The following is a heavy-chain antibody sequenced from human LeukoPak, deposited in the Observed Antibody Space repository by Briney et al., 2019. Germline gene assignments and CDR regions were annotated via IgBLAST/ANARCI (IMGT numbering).Heavy chain of an antibody. D-gene: IGHD3-22*01. CDR1: GYTFTGYY. J-gene: IGHJ4*02. CDR3: AREWDSSGYYYGY. CDR2: INPHSGGT. Sequence: GASVKVSCKASGYTFTGYYIHWVRQAPGQGPEWMGWINPHSGGTNYAQKFQGRVTMTRDTSISTAYMELSSLRSDDTAVYYCAREWDSSGYYYGYWGQGTLVTVSS. V-gene: IGHV1-2*02.